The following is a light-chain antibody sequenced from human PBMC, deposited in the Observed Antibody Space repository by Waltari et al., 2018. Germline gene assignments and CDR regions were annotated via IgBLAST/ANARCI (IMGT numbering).Light chain of an antibody. J-gene: IGKJ4*01. CDR3: QQRANWPPLT. CDR2: EAS. V-gene: IGKV3-11*01. Sequence: EVVLTQSPATLSLSPGERATVSRRASQSVYNSLAWYQQKPGQAPRLLIYEASQRATGIPARFSGSGSGTDFTLTISNLEPEDVAVYYCQQRANWPPLTFGGGTKVEIK. CDR1: QSVYNS.